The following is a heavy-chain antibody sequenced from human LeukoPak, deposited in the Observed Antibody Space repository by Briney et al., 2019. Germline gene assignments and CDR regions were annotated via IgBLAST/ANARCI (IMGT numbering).Heavy chain of an antibody. D-gene: IGHD6-19*01. V-gene: IGHV4-59*01. CDR3: AREYSSGWSGAGY. J-gene: IGHJ4*02. CDR1: GGSISSYY. Sequence: SETLSLTCTVSGGSISSYYWSWLRQPPGKGLEWIGYIYYSGSTNYNPSLESRVTISVDTSKNQFSLKLSSVTAADTAVYYCAREYSSGWSGAGYWGQGTLVTVSS. CDR2: IYYSGST.